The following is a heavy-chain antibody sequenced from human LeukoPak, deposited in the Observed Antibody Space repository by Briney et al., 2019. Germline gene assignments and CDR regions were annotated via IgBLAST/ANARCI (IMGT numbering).Heavy chain of an antibody. CDR1: GFTFSSYA. D-gene: IGHD1-26*01. CDR2: TGERDGGP. CDR3: AKMISGSSPAGRGYYYGMDV. Sequence: GGSLRLSRGASGFTFSSYAMSWVRQAPGKGLEWVSTTGERDGGPFYADSVKGRFTISRDNSKNTLSLQMNSLGAEDTAIYYCAKMISGSSPAGRGYYYGMDVWGQGTTVTVSS. V-gene: IGHV3-23*01. J-gene: IGHJ6*02.